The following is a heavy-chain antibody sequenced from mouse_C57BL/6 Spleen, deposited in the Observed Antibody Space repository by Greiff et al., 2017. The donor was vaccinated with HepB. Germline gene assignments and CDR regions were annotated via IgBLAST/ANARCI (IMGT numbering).Heavy chain of an antibody. V-gene: IGHV1-59*01. D-gene: IGHD2-13*01. J-gene: IGHJ2*01. CDR3: ARGDCDSKAPDC. Sequence: QVQLQQPGAELVRPGTSVTLSCKASGYTFTSYWMHWVKQRPGHGLEWIGVIDPSDSYTNYNQKFKGKATLTVDTSSSTAYMQLSSLTAEDSAVYYCARGDCDSKAPDCWGKGTTVTVAS. CDR1: GYTFTSYW. CDR2: IDPSDSYT.